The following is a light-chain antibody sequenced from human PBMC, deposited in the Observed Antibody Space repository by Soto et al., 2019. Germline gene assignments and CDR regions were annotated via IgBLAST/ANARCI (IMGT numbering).Light chain of an antibody. Sequence: DVQMTQAPSTLSASVGDRVTITCRASQPINSWLAWFQQKPGKAPQLLIHDASSLESGVPPRFSGIGFGTDFTLTITNLQPEDVSTYYCQQYKTSPFTFGQGTNLEIK. CDR3: QQYKTSPFT. V-gene: IGKV1-5*01. J-gene: IGKJ2*01. CDR1: QPINSW. CDR2: DAS.